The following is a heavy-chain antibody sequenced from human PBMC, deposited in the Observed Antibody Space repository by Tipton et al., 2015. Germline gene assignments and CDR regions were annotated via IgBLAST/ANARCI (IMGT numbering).Heavy chain of an antibody. Sequence: SLRLSCAASGFTFSSYTMTWVRQAPGKGLEWVSVISGSGGSTYYADSVKGRFTISRDNSKNTLYLQMNSLRAEDTALYYCAKATFDYWGQGTLVTVSS. V-gene: IGHV3-23*01. J-gene: IGHJ4*02. CDR2: ISGSGGST. CDR1: GFTFSSYT. CDR3: AKATFDY.